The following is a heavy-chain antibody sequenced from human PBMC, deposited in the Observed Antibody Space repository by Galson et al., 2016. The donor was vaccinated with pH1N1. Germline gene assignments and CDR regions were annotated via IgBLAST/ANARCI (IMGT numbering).Heavy chain of an antibody. V-gene: IGHV1-46*01. J-gene: IGHJ4*02. CDR2: INPSGGST. CDR1: GHTFTTYQ. Sequence: SVKVSCKASGHTFTTYQMHWVRQAPGQGLEWMGIINPSGGSTRYAQKFQGRVTITADASTSTSYMALSSLTSADTAIYYCAINLGSSGYNYFFDSWGQGTLIAVTS. CDR3: AINLGSSGYNYFFDS. D-gene: IGHD5-24*01.